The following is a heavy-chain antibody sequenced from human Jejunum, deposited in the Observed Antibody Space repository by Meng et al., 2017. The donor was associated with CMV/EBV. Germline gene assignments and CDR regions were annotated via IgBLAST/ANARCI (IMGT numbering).Heavy chain of an antibody. D-gene: IGHD6-19*01. CDR3: AKGSGWYDP. Sequence: SCVAYGFPFSNYAMPWVRQAPGKGLEWVSAITDTGRATYYADSVKGRFTLSRDNSRNTLYLQMHSLRVEDTAIYYCAKGSGWYDPWGQGTLVTVSS. J-gene: IGHJ5*02. CDR2: ITDTGRAT. V-gene: IGHV3-23*01. CDR1: GFPFSNYA.